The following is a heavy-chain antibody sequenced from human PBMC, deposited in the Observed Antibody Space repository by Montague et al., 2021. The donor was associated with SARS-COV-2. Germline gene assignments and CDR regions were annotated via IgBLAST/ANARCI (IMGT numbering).Heavy chain of an antibody. D-gene: IGHD3-10*01. Sequence: SLRFSCAASGFTFSDCYMTWIRQAPGKGLEWLSYISTRSTYTNYADSVKGRFTISRDDAKNSLYLQMNSLRAEDTAVYYCASFTMVRGAPGYGMDVWGQGTTVTVSS. CDR3: ASFTMVRGAPGYGMDV. V-gene: IGHV3-11*03. CDR2: ISTRSTYT. CDR1: GFTFSDCY. J-gene: IGHJ6*02.